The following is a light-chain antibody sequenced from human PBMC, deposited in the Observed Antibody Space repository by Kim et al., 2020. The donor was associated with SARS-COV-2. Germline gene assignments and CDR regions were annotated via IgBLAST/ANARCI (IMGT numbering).Light chain of an antibody. CDR2: DAS. CDR3: QQYDDWPPCT. J-gene: IGKJ1*01. CDR1: QSVSSK. V-gene: IGKV3-15*01. Sequence: EILMTQSPATLSVSPGETATLSCRASQSVSSKVAWYQQKPGQAPRLLIYDASTRATGIPARFSGSGSGTDFTLTISSLQSEDLAVYHCQQYDDWPPCTFGQGTKVDIK.